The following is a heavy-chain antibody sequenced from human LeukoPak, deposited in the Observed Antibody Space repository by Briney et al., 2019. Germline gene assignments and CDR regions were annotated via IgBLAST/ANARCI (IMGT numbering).Heavy chain of an antibody. CDR3: ARDQKWFGEGPGN. J-gene: IGHJ4*02. V-gene: IGHV3-23*01. CDR2: ISGSGGST. Sequence: GGSLRLSCAASGFTFSNYAMNWVRQAPGKGLEWVSVISGSGGSTYYADSVKGRFTISRDNAKNSLYLQMNSLRAEDTAVYYCARDQKWFGEGPGNWGQGTLVTVSS. D-gene: IGHD3-10*01. CDR1: GFTFSNYA.